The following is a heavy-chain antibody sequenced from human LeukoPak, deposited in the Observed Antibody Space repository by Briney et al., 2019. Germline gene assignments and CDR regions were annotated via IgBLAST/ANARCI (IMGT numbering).Heavy chain of an antibody. CDR1: GITIRNYG. Sequence: GGSLRLSCAASGITIRNYGMTWVRQAPGRGLQWVSSINNSGTRTFYEDSVRGRFTISRDNSENTLYLQMNGLRAEDTAIYFCATGAYCDHWGQGTLVTVSS. CDR2: INNSGTRT. J-gene: IGHJ4*02. V-gene: IGHV3-23*05. CDR3: ATGAYCDH. D-gene: IGHD1-26*01.